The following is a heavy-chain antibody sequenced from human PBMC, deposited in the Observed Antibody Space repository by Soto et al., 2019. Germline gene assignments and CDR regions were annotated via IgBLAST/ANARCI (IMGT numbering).Heavy chain of an antibody. Sequence: QVPLVQSGAEVKKPGASVKVSCKASGYTFTSYGISWVRQAPGQGLEWMGWISAYNGNTNYAQKLQGRVTMTTDTSTSTADMELRSLRSDDTAVYYCARELPLAGSYSQYFDYWCQGTLVTVSS. D-gene: IGHD3-10*01. CDR2: ISAYNGNT. J-gene: IGHJ4*02. CDR3: ARELPLAGSYSQYFDY. CDR1: GYTFTSYG. V-gene: IGHV1-18*01.